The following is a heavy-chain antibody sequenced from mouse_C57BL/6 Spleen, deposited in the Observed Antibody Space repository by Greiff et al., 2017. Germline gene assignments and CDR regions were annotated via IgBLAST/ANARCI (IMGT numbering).Heavy chain of an antibody. J-gene: IGHJ2*01. CDR2: IHPNSGST. V-gene: IGHV1-64*01. Sequence: QVQLLQPGAELVKPGASVKLSCKASGYTFTSYWMHWVKQRPGQGLEWIGMIHPNSGSTNYNEKFKSKATLTVDKSSSTAYMQLSSLTSEDSAVYYCAREEVLSDYFDYWGQGTTLTVSS. CDR3: AREEVLSDYFDY. CDR1: GYTFTSYW.